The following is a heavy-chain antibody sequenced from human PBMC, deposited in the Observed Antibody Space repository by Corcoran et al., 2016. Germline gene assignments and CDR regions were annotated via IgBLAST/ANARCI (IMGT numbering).Heavy chain of an antibody. J-gene: IGHJ4*02. CDR1: GGTFSSYA. V-gene: IGHV1-69*01. D-gene: IGHD6-19*01. CDR3: ASCFSGSGCHGDY. CDR2: IISIFGTA. Sequence: QVQLVQSGAEVKKPGSSVKVSCTASGGTFSSYAISWVRQAPGQGLEWMGGIISIFGTANYAQKFQGRVTITADESTRTAYMELSRLRSEDTAVYYCASCFSGSGCHGDYWGQGTMVTVS.